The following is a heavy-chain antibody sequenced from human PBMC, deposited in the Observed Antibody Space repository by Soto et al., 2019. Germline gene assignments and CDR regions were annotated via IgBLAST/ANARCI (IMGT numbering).Heavy chain of an antibody. V-gene: IGHV3-66*04. Sequence: PGGSLRLSCAASGVTVSSNYMIWVRQAPGKGLEWVSVIYSGGSTYYADSVTGRFTISRDNSKNTLYLPMNSLRADDTAVCYCERHGYKYGRGYFDYLGQGTL. CDR1: GVTVSSNY. CDR3: ERHGYKYGRGYFDY. CDR2: IYSGGST. J-gene: IGHJ4*02. D-gene: IGHD5-18*01.